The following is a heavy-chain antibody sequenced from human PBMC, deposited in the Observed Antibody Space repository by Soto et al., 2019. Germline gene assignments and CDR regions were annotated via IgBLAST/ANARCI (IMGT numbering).Heavy chain of an antibody. J-gene: IGHJ3*02. V-gene: IGHV3-9*01. D-gene: IGHD3-3*01. Sequence: EVQLVESGGGLVQPGRSLRLSCAASGFTFDDYAMHWVRQAPGKGLEWVSGISWNSGSIGYADSVKGRFTISRDNAKNSLYLQMNSLRAEDTALYYCAKDRTIFGVVIGRNDAFDIWGQGTMVTVSS. CDR1: GFTFDDYA. CDR3: AKDRTIFGVVIGRNDAFDI. CDR2: ISWNSGSI.